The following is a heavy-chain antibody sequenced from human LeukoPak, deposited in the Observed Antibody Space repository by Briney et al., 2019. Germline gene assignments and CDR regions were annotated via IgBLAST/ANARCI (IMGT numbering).Heavy chain of an antibody. CDR2: INPNSGGT. CDR3: ARPRSSWYPTNAFDI. D-gene: IGHD6-13*01. CDR1: GYTFTGYY. Sequence: ASVKVSCKASGYTFTGYYMHWVRQAPGQGLEWMGWINPNSGGTNYAQKFQGRATMTRDTSISTAYMELSRLRSDDTAVYYCARPRSSWYPTNAFDIWGQGTMVTVSS. V-gene: IGHV1-2*02. J-gene: IGHJ3*02.